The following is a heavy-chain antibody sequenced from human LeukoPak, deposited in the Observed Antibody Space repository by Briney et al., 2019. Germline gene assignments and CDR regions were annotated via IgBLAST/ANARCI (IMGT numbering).Heavy chain of an antibody. J-gene: IGHJ5*02. D-gene: IGHD2-2*01. V-gene: IGHV1-69*06. Sequence: ASVKVSCKASGGTFSSYAISWVRQAPGQGLEWMGGIIPIFDTANYAQKFQGRVTITADKSTSTAYMELSSLRSEDTAVYYCAAYCSSTSCYGYNWFDPWGQGTLVTVSS. CDR1: GGTFSSYA. CDR3: AAYCSSTSCYGYNWFDP. CDR2: IIPIFDTA.